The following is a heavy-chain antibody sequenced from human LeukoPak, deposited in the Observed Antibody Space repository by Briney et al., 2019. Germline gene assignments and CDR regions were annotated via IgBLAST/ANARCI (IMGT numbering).Heavy chain of an antibody. D-gene: IGHD2-2*01. J-gene: IGHJ3*02. V-gene: IGHV3-48*01. CDR2: ISSSSSTI. CDR3: AREACSTSCYEGEYAFDI. CDR1: GFTFSSYS. Sequence: PGGSLRLSCAASGFTFSSYSMNWVRQAPGKGLEWVSYISSSSSTIYYADSVKGRFTISRDNAKNSLYLQMNSLRAEDTAVYYCAREACSTSCYEGEYAFDIWGQGTMVTVSS.